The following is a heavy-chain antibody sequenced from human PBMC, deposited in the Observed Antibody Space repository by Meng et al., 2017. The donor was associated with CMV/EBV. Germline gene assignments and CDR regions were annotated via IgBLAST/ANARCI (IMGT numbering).Heavy chain of an antibody. D-gene: IGHD2-15*01. CDR2: IYASRSS. V-gene: IGHV4-4*07. CDR3: ATDCSGGSCYEGLLLL. J-gene: IGHJ4*02. Sequence: GGSSGSDNWRWSGRPAGKGLGWIGRIYASRSSNYNAANKSRVSMSVETSKNQFSLKLSSVTAADTDVYYCATDCSGGSCYEGLLLLWGQGTLVTVSS. CDR1: GGSSGSDN.